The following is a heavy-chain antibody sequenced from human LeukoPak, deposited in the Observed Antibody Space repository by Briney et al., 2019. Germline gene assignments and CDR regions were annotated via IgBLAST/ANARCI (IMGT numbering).Heavy chain of an antibody. V-gene: IGHV3-7*01. CDR1: GFTFSTYW. D-gene: IGHD3-22*01. CDR2: IMYDGSQK. J-gene: IGHJ6*02. CDR3: ARYFNSNGYSSVRGDY. Sequence: GGSLSLSCAASGFTFSTYWMMWVRQAPGKGLEWVASIMYDGSQKYYVDSVKGGFTVSRDNAKNSLFLQMNSLRAEDTAVYYCARYFNSNGYSSVRGDYWGQGTTVTVSS.